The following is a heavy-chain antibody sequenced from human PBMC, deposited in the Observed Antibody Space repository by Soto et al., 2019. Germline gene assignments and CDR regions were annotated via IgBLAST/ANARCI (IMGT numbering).Heavy chain of an antibody. V-gene: IGHV3-33*01. J-gene: IGHJ4*02. CDR1: GFTFSSYG. D-gene: IGHD6-19*01. Sequence: QVQLVESGGGVVQPGRSLRLSCAASGFTFSSYGMHWVRQAPGKGLEWVAVIWYDGSNKNYADSVKGRFTISRDNSKNTLYLQMNSLRAEDTAVYYCARDSIAVAARRYFDYWGQGTLVTVSS. CDR2: IWYDGSNK. CDR3: ARDSIAVAARRYFDY.